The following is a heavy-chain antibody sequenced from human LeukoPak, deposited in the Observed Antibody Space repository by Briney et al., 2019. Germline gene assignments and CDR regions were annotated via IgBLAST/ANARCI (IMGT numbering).Heavy chain of an antibody. J-gene: IGHJ4*02. Sequence: GGSLRLSCAASGFKFNDYYMTWIRQAPGKGLEWVSYISPSGNAVFYADSVKGRFTISRDNARRSLYLQMNSLRDEDTAVYYCARVRVETAISSLSHWGQGTLVTVSS. CDR2: ISPSGNAV. V-gene: IGHV3-11*01. CDR1: GFKFNDYY. D-gene: IGHD2-21*02. CDR3: ARVRVETAISSLSH.